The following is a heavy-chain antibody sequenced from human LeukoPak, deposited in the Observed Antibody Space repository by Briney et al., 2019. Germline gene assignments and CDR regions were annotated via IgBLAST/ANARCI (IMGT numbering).Heavy chain of an antibody. CDR3: ARLGGVTTRWFDP. J-gene: IGHJ5*02. Sequence: SETLSLTCTVSGYSISSGYYWGWIRQPPGKRLEWIGEINHSGSTNYNPSLKSRVTISVDTSNNQFSLNLSSVTAADTAVYYCARLGGVTTRWFDPWGQGTLVTVSS. CDR2: INHSGST. V-gene: IGHV4-38-2*02. CDR1: GYSISSGYY. D-gene: IGHD4-17*01.